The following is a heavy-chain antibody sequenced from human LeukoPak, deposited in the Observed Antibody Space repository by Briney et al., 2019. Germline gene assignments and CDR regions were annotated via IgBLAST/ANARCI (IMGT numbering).Heavy chain of an antibody. V-gene: IGHV3-48*01. J-gene: IGHJ4*02. CDR1: GFTFSTYS. CDR3: AEGPYYFHY. CDR2: ISISSGII. Sequence: GGSLRLSCAASGFTFSTYSMNWVRQAPGKGLEWVSYISISSGIIYYADSVKGRFTISRDNAKNSLYLQMNSLRAEDTALYYCAEGPYYFHYWGQGTLVTVSS.